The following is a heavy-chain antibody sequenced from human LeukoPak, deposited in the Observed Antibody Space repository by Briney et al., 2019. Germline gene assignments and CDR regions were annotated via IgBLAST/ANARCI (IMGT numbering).Heavy chain of an antibody. J-gene: IGHJ4*02. V-gene: IGHV4-4*07. Sequence: SETLSLTCAVYGGSFSGYYWSWIRQPAGKGLEWIGRIYTSGSTNYNPSLKSRVTMSVDTSKNQFSLKLSSVTAADTAVYYCARDQYYYDSSGYSGLDYWGQGTLVTVSS. CDR3: ARDQYYYDSSGYSGLDY. D-gene: IGHD3-22*01. CDR2: IYTSGST. CDR1: GGSFSGYY.